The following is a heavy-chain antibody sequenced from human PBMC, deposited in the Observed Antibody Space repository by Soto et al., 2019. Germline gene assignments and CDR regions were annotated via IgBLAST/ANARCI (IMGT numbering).Heavy chain of an antibody. CDR2: IVVGSGHT. Sequence: SVKVSCKAPGFTFSSSAVQWVRQARGQRLEWIGWIVVGSGHTNYAQKFQERVTITRDMSTSTAYMDLSSLRSEDTAVYYCAADGYSYDSSYAFDIWGRGTTVTVSS. J-gene: IGHJ3*02. CDR3: AADGYSYDSSYAFDI. V-gene: IGHV1-58*01. CDR1: GFTFSSSA. D-gene: IGHD3-22*01.